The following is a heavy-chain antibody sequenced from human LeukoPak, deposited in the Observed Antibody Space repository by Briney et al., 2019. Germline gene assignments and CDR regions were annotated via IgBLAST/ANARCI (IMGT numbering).Heavy chain of an antibody. V-gene: IGHV3-30*02. J-gene: IGHJ4*02. CDR3: AKDPSYYGDMYYFDY. Sequence: PGGSLXLSCAASGFTFSSYGMHWVRQAPGKGVEWVAFIPYDGSKKFYEDSVRGGVTISRENAKKTVYLEMNRVRAEETAVYYCAKDPSYYGDMYYFDYWGQGTLVTVSS. CDR2: IPYDGSKK. D-gene: IGHD4-17*01. CDR1: GFTFSSYG.